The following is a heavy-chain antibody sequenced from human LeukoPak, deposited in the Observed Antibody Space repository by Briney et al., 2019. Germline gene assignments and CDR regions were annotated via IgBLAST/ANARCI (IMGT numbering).Heavy chain of an antibody. CDR3: ARRAGAYSHPYDY. V-gene: IGHV3-13*01. D-gene: IGHD4/OR15-4a*01. CDR1: GFTFSSYD. J-gene: IGHJ4*02. Sequence: PGGSLRLSCAASGFTFSSYDMHWVRQATGKGLEWVSAIGTAGDTYYPGSVKGRFTISRDNSKNTPYLQMNSLRAEDTAVYYCARRAGAYSHPYDYWGQGTLVTVSS. CDR2: IGTAGDT.